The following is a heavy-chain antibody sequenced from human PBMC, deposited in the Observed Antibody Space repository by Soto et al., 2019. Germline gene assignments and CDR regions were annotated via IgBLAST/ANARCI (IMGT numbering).Heavy chain of an antibody. CDR3: ARTVGYYDYIWGSSGYYYMDV. D-gene: IGHD3-16*01. Sequence: SENLSLTCSFSGDSVTSHYLTWVRQSPEKGLGLIGYMYYSGITHYNPSLKSRVTISVDTSKNQFSLKLSSVTAADTAVYYCARTVGYYDYIWGSSGYYYMDVWGKGTTVTVSS. CDR2: MYYSGIT. J-gene: IGHJ6*03. CDR1: GDSVTSHY. V-gene: IGHV4-59*02.